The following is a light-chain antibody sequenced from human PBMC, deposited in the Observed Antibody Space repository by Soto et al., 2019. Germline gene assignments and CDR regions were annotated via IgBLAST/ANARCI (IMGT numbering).Light chain of an antibody. V-gene: IGKV1-5*03. CDR2: KAS. Sequence: DIKMTQSPSTLSASVGDRVTITCRASQSISSWLAWYQHKPGKAPKLLIYKASSLESGVPSRFSGSGSGTEFTLTISTLQPEDFASYYCLQYNSHSWTFGQGTKVEIK. CDR1: QSISSW. J-gene: IGKJ1*01. CDR3: LQYNSHSWT.